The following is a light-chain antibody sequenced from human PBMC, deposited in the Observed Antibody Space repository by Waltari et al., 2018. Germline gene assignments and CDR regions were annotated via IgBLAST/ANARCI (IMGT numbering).Light chain of an antibody. Sequence: QSVLTQPPPLSAAPGQRVTIPCSGGRPNLGNHYFSWYRQFPGTAPKLLIYEDSERPSGIPGRFSGSKSGTSATLDITGLQAGDEADYYCGTWDSSLSGAVFGGGTHLTVL. CDR3: GTWDSSLSGAV. J-gene: IGLJ7*01. CDR1: RPNLGNHY. CDR2: EDS. V-gene: IGLV1-51*02.